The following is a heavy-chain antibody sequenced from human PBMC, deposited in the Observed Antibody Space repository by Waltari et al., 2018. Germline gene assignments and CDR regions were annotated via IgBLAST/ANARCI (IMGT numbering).Heavy chain of an antibody. J-gene: IGHJ6*03. V-gene: IGHV4-34*01. Sequence: QEQLQQWGAGLLKPSETLSLTCAVYGGSFSGYYWSWIRQPPGKGLEWIGEINHSGSTNYNPSLKSRVTISVDTSKNQFSLKLSSVTAADTAVYYCARGTTPRRIAARYYYYMDVWGKGTTVTVSS. CDR2: INHSGST. D-gene: IGHD6-6*01. CDR1: GGSFSGYY. CDR3: ARGTTPRRIAARYYYYMDV.